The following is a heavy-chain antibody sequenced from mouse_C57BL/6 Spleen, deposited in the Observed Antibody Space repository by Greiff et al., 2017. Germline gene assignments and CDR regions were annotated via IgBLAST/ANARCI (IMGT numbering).Heavy chain of an antibody. Sequence: EVQLVESGGGLVQPGGSMKLSCVASGFTFSNYWMNWVRQSPEKGLEWVAQIRLKSDNYATHYAESVKGRFTISRDDSKSNVYLQMNNLRAEDTGIYYCAGYYYGSREYFDYWGQGTTLTVSS. CDR1: GFTFSNYW. J-gene: IGHJ2*01. CDR3: AGYYYGSREYFDY. V-gene: IGHV6-3*01. D-gene: IGHD1-1*01. CDR2: IRLKSDNYAT.